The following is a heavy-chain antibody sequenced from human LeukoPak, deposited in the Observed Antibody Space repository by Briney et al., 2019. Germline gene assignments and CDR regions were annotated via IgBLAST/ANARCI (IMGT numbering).Heavy chain of an antibody. CDR3: ARDEKAYSSGWGVDY. Sequence: GGSLRLSCAASGFTFSSYSMNWVRQAPGKGLEWVSSISSSSSYIYYADSVKGRFTISRDNAKNSLYLQMNSLRAEDTTVYYCARDEKAYSSGWGVDYWGQGTLVTVSS. CDR2: ISSSSSYI. V-gene: IGHV3-21*01. D-gene: IGHD6-19*01. CDR1: GFTFSSYS. J-gene: IGHJ4*02.